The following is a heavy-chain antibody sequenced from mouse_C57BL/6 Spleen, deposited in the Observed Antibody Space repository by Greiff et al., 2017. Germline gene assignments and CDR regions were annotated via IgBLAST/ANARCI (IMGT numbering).Heavy chain of an antibody. Sequence: QVQLKQPGAELVKPGASVKMSCKASGYTFTSYWITWVKQRPGQGLEWIGDIYPGSGSTNYNEKFKSKATLTVDTSSSTAYMQLSSLTSEDSAVYYCARSKGITTVVADWGQGTTLTVSS. CDR2: IYPGSGST. J-gene: IGHJ2*01. CDR3: ARSKGITTVVAD. CDR1: GYTFTSYW. D-gene: IGHD1-1*01. V-gene: IGHV1-55*01.